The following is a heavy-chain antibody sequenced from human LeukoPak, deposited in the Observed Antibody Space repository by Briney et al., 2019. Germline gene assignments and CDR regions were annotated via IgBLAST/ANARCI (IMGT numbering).Heavy chain of an antibody. V-gene: IGHV4-39*01. D-gene: IGHD3-22*01. CDR1: GGSISSSIYY. Sequence: SETLSLTCTVSGGSISSSIYYWGWIRQSPVKGLEWIGNIYYSGSTYYNPSLKSRVTISVDTSKNQFSLKLSSVTAADTAVYYCARPTYYYDSSGYSPFDIWGQGTMVTVSS. J-gene: IGHJ3*02. CDR2: IYYSGST. CDR3: ARPTYYYDSSGYSPFDI.